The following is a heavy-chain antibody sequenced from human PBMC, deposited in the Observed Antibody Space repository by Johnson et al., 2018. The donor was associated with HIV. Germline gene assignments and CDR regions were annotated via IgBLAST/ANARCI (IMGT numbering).Heavy chain of an antibody. D-gene: IGHD6-13*01. Sequence: QMQLVESGGGVVQPGRSLRLSCAASGFTFSSYAMHWVRQAPGKGLEWVAVLSYDASNKYYADSVKGRFTISRDNSKNSLYLQMNSLRAGDTAVYYCARSLSSSWYEGAFDIWGQGTMVTVSS. V-gene: IGHV3-30*14. CDR1: GFTFSSYA. J-gene: IGHJ3*02. CDR2: LSYDASNK. CDR3: ARSLSSSWYEGAFDI.